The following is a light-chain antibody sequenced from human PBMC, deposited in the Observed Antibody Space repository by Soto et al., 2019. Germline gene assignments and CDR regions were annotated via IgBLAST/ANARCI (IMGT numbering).Light chain of an antibody. V-gene: IGLV2-14*01. Sequence: QSALTHPASVSWSPGQSITISCTGTSSDVGGYNYVSWYQQHPGKAPKLMIYEVSNRPSGVSNRFSGSKSGNTASLTISGLQAEDEADYYCSSYTSSSTRVFGGGTKLTVL. CDR2: EVS. CDR3: SSYTSSSTRV. J-gene: IGLJ3*02. CDR1: SSDVGGYNY.